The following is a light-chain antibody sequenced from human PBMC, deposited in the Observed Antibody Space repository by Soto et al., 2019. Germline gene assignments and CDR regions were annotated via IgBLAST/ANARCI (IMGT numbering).Light chain of an antibody. CDR1: SSDVGTYNL. J-gene: IGLJ2*01. CDR2: EGS. V-gene: IGLV2-23*01. CDR3: CSYAGSRTLV. Sequence: QSALTQPASVSGSPGQSIIISCTGTSSDVGTYNLVSWYQQHPGKAPKLMIYEGSKRPSGVSNRLSGSKSGNTASLTISGLQAEDEADYYCCSYAGSRTLVFGGGTKLTVL.